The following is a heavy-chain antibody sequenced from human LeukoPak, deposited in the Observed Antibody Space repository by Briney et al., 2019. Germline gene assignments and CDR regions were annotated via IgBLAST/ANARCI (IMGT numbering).Heavy chain of an antibody. CDR2: ITNSGRST. Sequence: GGSLRLSCEASEFSFSNYFISWIRQGPGKGLEWVSYITNSGRSTNYADAVKGRFTISRDNAKKSVYLEMTDLRAEDTAVYYCAREASGNYHVFDSWGQGTLVTVSS. J-gene: IGHJ4*02. CDR3: AREASGNYHVFDS. CDR1: EFSFSNYF. V-gene: IGHV3-11*04. D-gene: IGHD1-26*01.